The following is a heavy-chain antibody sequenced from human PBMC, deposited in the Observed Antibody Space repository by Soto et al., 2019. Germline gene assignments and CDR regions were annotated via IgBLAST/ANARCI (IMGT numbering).Heavy chain of an antibody. CDR1: GGSISTYY. CDR2: IYYRGNT. J-gene: IGHJ4*02. CDR3: ARHPGYYDVLTGYSTYYFDY. V-gene: IGHV4-59*08. D-gene: IGHD3-9*01. Sequence: SETLSLTCTVSGGSISTYYWSWIRQPPGKGLEWIGYIYYRGNTNYNPSFKSRVTISLDTSKNQFSLRLSSVTAADTAIYCCARHPGYYDVLTGYSTYYFDYWGQGALVTVSS.